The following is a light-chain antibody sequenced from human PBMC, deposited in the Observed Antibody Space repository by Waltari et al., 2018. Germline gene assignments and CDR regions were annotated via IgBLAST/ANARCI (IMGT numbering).Light chain of an antibody. CDR2: EDN. Sequence: NFMLTQSHSVSESPGKTVTISCTRSSGSLASNFVQWYQQRPGRAPTTVIYEDNQRPSGVPDRFSGSIDSSSNSASLTNSGLKTEDEADYYCQSYDNINQGVLGGGTKLTGL. J-gene: IGLJ3*02. CDR3: QSYDNINQGV. CDR1: SGSLASNF. V-gene: IGLV6-57*04.